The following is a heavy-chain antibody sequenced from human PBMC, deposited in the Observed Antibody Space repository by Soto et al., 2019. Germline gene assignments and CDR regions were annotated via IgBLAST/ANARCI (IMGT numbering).Heavy chain of an antibody. V-gene: IGHV3-23*01. Sequence: GGSLRLSCVASGFTFSNYAMIWVRQAPGKGLEWVSSIHGSGGATYYADSVKGRFTISRDDSKNTLYLQMNSLRVEDTAVYYCARGNRGYAGGFSYYYYMDVWGKGTTVTVSS. D-gene: IGHD5-12*01. J-gene: IGHJ6*03. CDR1: GFTFSNYA. CDR2: IHGSGGAT. CDR3: ARGNRGYAGGFSYYYYMDV.